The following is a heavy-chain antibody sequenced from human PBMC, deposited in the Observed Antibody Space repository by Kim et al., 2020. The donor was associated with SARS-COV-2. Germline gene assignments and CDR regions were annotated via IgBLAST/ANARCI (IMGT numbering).Heavy chain of an antibody. CDR3: AHVMIPYRGDAFDI. J-gene: IGHJ3*02. CDR2: IYWDDDK. Sequence: SGPTLVKPTQTLTLTCTFSGFSLSTSGVGVGWIRQPPGKALEWLALIYWDDDKRYSPSLKSRLTITKDTSKNQVVLTMTNMDPVDTATYYCAHVMIPYRGDAFDIWGQGTMVTVSS. V-gene: IGHV2-5*02. D-gene: IGHD3-16*01. CDR1: GFSLSTSGVG.